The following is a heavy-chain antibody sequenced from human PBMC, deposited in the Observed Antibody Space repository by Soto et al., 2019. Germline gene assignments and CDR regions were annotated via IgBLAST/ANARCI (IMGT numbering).Heavy chain of an antibody. CDR1: GYTFTSYG. CDR3: ARDPGVGSDFWSGSDYYYYYRMDV. CDR2: ISAYNGNT. J-gene: IGHJ6*02. V-gene: IGHV1-18*04. D-gene: IGHD3-3*01. Sequence: GASVKVSCKASGYTFTSYGISWVRQAPGQGLEGMGWISAYNGNTNYAQKLQGRVTITTATSTSTAYMELRSLRSYVTAVYYCARDPGVGSDFWSGSDYYYYYRMDVWGQGTTVTVSS.